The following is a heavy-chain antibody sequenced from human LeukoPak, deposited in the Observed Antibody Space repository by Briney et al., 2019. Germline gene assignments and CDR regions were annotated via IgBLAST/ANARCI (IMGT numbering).Heavy chain of an antibody. CDR3: TAGTKGL. Sequence: SETLSLTCAVSGYSINSGYYWGWIRQPPGKGLEWIGHMYHDGTTYYNPSLKSRVTISVDTSKNQFSLKLSSVTAADTAVYYCTAGTKGLWGQGTLVTVSS. CDR2: MYHDGTT. J-gene: IGHJ1*01. D-gene: IGHD6-13*01. CDR1: GYSINSGYY. V-gene: IGHV4-38-2*01.